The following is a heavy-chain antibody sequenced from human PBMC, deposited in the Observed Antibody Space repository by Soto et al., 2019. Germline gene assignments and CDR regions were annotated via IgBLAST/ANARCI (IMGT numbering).Heavy chain of an antibody. CDR3: ARDQWEQLYAAFDI. D-gene: IGHD1-26*01. V-gene: IGHV3-48*03. J-gene: IGHJ3*02. CDR2: ISSTGSTI. CDR1: GFTFSSYE. Sequence: AGGSLRLSCAASGFTFSSYEMNWVRQAPGKGLEWVSCISSTGSTIYYADSVKGRFTITRDNAKNSLYLQMNSLRAEDTAVYYCARDQWEQLYAAFDIWGQGTMVTVSS.